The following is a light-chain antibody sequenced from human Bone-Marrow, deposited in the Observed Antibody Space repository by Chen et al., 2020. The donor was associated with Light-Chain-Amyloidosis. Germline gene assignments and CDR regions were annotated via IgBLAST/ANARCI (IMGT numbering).Light chain of an antibody. CDR3: QERTNWPLYT. Sequence: EIVLTQSPATLSLSPGERAALSCRASQRISKFLAWYQHKPGQAPRLLIYDASIRATGIPARFSVSGSGTDFTLTINSLEPEDFAVYYCQERTNWPLYTFGQGTKLEI. V-gene: IGKV3-11*01. CDR2: DAS. CDR1: QRISKF. J-gene: IGKJ2*01.